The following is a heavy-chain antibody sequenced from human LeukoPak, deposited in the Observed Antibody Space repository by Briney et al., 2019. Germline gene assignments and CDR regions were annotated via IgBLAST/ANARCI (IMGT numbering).Heavy chain of an antibody. CDR3: ARDGDYVWGSYRYCDY. J-gene: IGHJ4*02. CDR2: ISSSGSTI. D-gene: IGHD3-16*02. CDR1: GFTFSDYY. Sequence: GSLRLSCAASGFTFSDYYMSWIRQAPGKGLEWVSYISSSGSTIYYADSVKGRFTISRDNAKNSLYLQMNSLRAEDTAVYYCARDGDYVWGSYRYCDYWGQGTLVTVSS. V-gene: IGHV3-11*04.